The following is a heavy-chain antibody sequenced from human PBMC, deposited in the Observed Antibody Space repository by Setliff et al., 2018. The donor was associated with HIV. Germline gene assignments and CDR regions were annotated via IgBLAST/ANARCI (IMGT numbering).Heavy chain of an antibody. CDR2: ISGSGGST. V-gene: IGHV3-23*01. J-gene: IGHJ3*02. CDR1: GFTFSSYA. CDR3: VKGGMTNAAFNI. D-gene: IGHD3-16*01. Sequence: GGSLRLSCAASGFTFSSYAMSWVRQAPGKGLEWVSAISGSGGSTYYADSVKGRFTISRDNAKNSLYLQMNSLTAEDTAVYYCVKGGMTNAAFNIWGPGTMVTVSS.